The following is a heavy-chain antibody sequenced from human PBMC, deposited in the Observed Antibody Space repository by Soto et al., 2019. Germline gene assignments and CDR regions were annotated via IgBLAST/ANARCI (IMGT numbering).Heavy chain of an antibody. J-gene: IGHJ5*01. CDR3: ARAYVAGSFDF. CDR2: VNPNTGNT. Sequence: QVQLVQSGAEVKKPGASVKVSCTGSGYTFRSYDIHWVRQATGQGLEWMGWVNPNTGNTGYAQKFQGRVTMTRDMSNSSTYMEVNSLTSEDTASYYCARAYVAGSFDFWGQGTLVSVSS. D-gene: IGHD3-10*02. CDR1: GYTFRSYD. V-gene: IGHV1-8*01.